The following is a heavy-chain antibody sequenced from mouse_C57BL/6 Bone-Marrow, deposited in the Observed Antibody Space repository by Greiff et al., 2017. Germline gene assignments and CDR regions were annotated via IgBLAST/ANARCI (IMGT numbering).Heavy chain of an antibody. V-gene: IGHV1-50*01. CDR1: GYTFTSYW. J-gene: IGHJ2*01. D-gene: IGHD2-4*01. Sequence: QVQLQQSGAELVKPGASVKLSCKASGYTFTSYWMQWVKQRPGQGLAWIGEIDPSDSYTNYHQKFKGKATLTVDPSSSTAYMQLSSLTSEDSAVYYWARGDDYDRFDYWGQGTTLTVSS. CDR3: ARGDDYDRFDY. CDR2: IDPSDSYT.